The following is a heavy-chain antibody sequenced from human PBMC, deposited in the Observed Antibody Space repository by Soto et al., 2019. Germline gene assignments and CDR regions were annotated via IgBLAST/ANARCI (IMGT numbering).Heavy chain of an antibody. V-gene: IGHV4-30-4*01. CDR3: ASTGPLGYYYYGMDV. D-gene: IGHD3-16*01. Sequence: SETLSLTYTVSGGSISSGDYYWSWIRRPPGKGLEWIGYIYYSGSTYYNPSLKSRVTISVDTSKNQFSLKLSSVTAADTAVYYCASTGPLGYYYYGMDVWGQGTTVTVS. CDR1: GGSISSGDYY. J-gene: IGHJ6*02. CDR2: IYYSGST.